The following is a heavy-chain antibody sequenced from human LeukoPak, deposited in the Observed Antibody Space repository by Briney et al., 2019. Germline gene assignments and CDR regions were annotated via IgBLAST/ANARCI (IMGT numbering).Heavy chain of an antibody. J-gene: IGHJ4*02. D-gene: IGHD6-19*01. CDR3: ARGRDSSGWYNDY. V-gene: IGHV4-34*01. CDR1: GGSFSGYY. Sequence: PSETLSLTCAVYGGSFSGYYWSWIRQPPGKGLEWIGEINHSGSTNYNPSLKSRVTISVDTSKNQFFLKLSSVTAADTAVYYCARGRDSSGWYNDYWGQGTLVTVSS. CDR2: INHSGST.